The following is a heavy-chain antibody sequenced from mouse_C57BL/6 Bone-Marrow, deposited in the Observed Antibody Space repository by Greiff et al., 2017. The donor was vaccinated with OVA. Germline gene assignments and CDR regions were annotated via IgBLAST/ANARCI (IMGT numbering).Heavy chain of an antibody. Sequence: QVQLKQSGAELMKPGASVKLSCKATGYTFTGYWIEWVKQRPGHGLEWIGEILPGSGSTNYNEKFKGKATFTADTSSNTAYMQLSSLTTEDSAIYYCARSFYYYGSSYGGYDFDDWGQGTTLTVSS. CDR2: ILPGSGST. CDR3: ARSFYYYGSSYGGYDFDD. D-gene: IGHD1-1*01. V-gene: IGHV1-9*01. J-gene: IGHJ2*01. CDR1: GYTFTGYW.